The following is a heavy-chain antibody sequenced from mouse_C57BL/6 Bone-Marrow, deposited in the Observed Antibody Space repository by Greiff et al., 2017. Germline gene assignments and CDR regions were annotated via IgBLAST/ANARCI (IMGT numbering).Heavy chain of an antibody. V-gene: IGHV1-36*01. D-gene: IGHD2-5*01. CDR1: GFTFTDYY. J-gene: IGHJ4*01. CDR3: VYSIFYYYAMDY. CDR2: VYPYNGGT. Sequence: VQLQQSGPVLVKPGPSVKISCKASGFTFTDYYMHWVKQSHGKSLEWSGLVYPYNGGTSYNQKFKGKATLTVDTSSSTAHMGLNSPTTEDSTVSYCVYSIFYYYAMDYWGQGTSVTVSS.